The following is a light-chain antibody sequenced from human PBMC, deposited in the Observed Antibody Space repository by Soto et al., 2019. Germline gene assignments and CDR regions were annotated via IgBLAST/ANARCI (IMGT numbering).Light chain of an antibody. CDR3: QQGYTSRWT. V-gene: IGKV1-39*01. CDR1: QDIRSY. J-gene: IGKJ1*01. Sequence: DIQMTQSPSSLSASVGDRVTITCRVGQDIRSYLNWYQQKPGKAPQLLIYATSFLQIGVPSRFSASGSGTDFSLVITDLQLEDSATYYCQQGYTSRWTSGQGTKVEI. CDR2: ATS.